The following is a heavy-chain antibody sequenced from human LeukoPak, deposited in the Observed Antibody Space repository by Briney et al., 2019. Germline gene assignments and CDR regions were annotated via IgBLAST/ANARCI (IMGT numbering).Heavy chain of an antibody. D-gene: IGHD3-10*01. CDR2: INPNSGNT. Sequence: EASVKVSCKASGYTSTGYYMHWVRQAPGQGLEWMGWINPNSGNTNYAQKLQGRVTMTTDTSTSTAYMELRSLRSDDTAVYYCARGSWELLFHFDYWGQGTLVTVSS. V-gene: IGHV1-18*04. CDR3: ARGSWELLFHFDY. J-gene: IGHJ4*02. CDR1: GYTSTGYY.